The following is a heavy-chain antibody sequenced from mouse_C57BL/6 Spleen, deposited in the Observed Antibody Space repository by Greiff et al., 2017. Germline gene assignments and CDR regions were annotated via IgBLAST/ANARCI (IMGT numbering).Heavy chain of an antibody. CDR3: ARKGVYGSSYDWYCDV. J-gene: IGHJ1*03. CDR1: GYAFSSSW. Sequence: QVQLKESGPELVKPGASVKISCKASGYAFSSSWMNWVKQRPGKGLEWIGRIYPGDGDTNYNGQFKGKATLTADKSSSTAYMQLSSLTSEDSAVYFCARKGVYGSSYDWYCDVWGTGTTVTVSS. D-gene: IGHD1-1*01. CDR2: IYPGDGDT. V-gene: IGHV1-82*01.